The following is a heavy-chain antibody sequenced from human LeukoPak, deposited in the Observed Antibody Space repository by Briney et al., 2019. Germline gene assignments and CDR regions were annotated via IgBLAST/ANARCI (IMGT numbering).Heavy chain of an antibody. V-gene: IGHV1-8*01. J-gene: IGHJ4*02. CDR1: GYAFNIYD. CDR3: AVHLPGDYLDR. Sequence: ASVKVSCKASGYAFNIYDINWVRQATGQGLEWMGWMNPDSGNTGFAQKFQGRVTMTRNTSITTAYMELSSLRFEDTAVSCAVHLPGDYLDRWGQGTLVTVSS. CDR2: MNPDSGNT.